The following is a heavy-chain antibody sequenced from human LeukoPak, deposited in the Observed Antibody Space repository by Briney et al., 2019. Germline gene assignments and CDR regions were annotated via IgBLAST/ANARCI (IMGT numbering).Heavy chain of an antibody. CDR1: GGSINRYY. D-gene: IGHD2-2*01. V-gene: IGHV4-59*01. CDR2: IYYSGST. J-gene: IGHJ4*02. CDR3: ARGSSTSCWGCVY. Sequence: ASETLSLTGTVSGGSINRYYWSWIWQPPGKGLEWIGYIYYSGSTNYNLSLKSRVTILVDTSNNQLSQKLSSVTAADTAVYHCARGSSTSCWGCVYWRRGTLVTVSS.